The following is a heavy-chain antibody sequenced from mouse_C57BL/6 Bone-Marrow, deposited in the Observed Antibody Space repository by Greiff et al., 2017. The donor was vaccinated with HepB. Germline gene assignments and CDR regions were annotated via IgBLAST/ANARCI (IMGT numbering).Heavy chain of an antibody. J-gene: IGHJ1*03. V-gene: IGHV1-20*01. D-gene: IGHD1-1*01. Sequence: VQLQQSGPELVKPGDSVKISCKASGYSFTGYFMNWVMQSHGKSLEWIGRINPYNGDTFYNQKFKGKATLTVDKSSSTAHMELRSLTSEDSAVYYCARDYYGSSYPYFDVWGTGTTVTVAS. CDR2: INPYNGDT. CDR3: ARDYYGSSYPYFDV. CDR1: GYSFTGYF.